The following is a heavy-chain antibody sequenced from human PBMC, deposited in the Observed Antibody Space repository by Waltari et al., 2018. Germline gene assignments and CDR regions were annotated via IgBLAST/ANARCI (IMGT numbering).Heavy chain of an antibody. V-gene: IGHV4-34*01. J-gene: IGHJ4*02. D-gene: IGHD3-9*01. CDR1: GGSFRGYY. CDR2: INHSGST. Sequence: QVQLQQWGAGLLKPSETLSLTCAVSGGSFRGYYWSWIRQPPGKGLEWIGEINHSGSTNYNPSLKSRVTISVDTSKNQFSLKLSSVTAADTAVYYCARVRSRGDWLFDYWGQGTLVTVSS. CDR3: ARVRSRGDWLFDY.